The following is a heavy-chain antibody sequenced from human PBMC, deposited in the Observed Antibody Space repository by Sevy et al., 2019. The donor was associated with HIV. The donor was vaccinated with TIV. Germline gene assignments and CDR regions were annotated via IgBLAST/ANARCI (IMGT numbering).Heavy chain of an antibody. Sequence: GGSLRLSCAASGFTFTSFSMHWVRQAPGKGLEWVATISYDGRNKYYADSVKGRCNISRDNSKNYRYLQMNSLRAEDTAVYCCALERLSSNVAEYFQNWGQGTLVTVSS. CDR3: ALERLSSNVAEYFQN. D-gene: IGHD1-1*01. CDR2: ISYDGRNK. CDR1: GFTFTSFS. J-gene: IGHJ1*01. V-gene: IGHV3-30-3*01.